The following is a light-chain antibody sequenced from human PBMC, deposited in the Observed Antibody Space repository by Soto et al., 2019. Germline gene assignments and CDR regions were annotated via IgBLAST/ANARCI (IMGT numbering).Light chain of an antibody. V-gene: IGKV4-1*01. CDR3: QQYYDAPQT. Sequence: DIVMTQSPDSLAVSLGERATINCKSSQSILYSSNNKNYLAWYQQKPGQPPKLLIYWASTRESGVPDRFSGSGSGTDFTLTLSSLQAGDVAVYYCQQYYDAPQTFGQGTKVEIK. CDR2: WAS. CDR1: QSILYSSNNKNY. J-gene: IGKJ1*01.